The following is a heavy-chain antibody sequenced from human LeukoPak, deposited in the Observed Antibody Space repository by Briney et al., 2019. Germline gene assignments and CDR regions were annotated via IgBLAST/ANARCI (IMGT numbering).Heavy chain of an antibody. J-gene: IGHJ4*02. Sequence: GGSLRLSYAASGFTFSSYAMHWVRQAPGKGLEWVSVIYSGGSTYYADSVKGRFTISRDNSKNTLYLQMNSLRAEDTAVYYCARDYYDSSGSDYWGQGTLVTVSS. CDR3: ARDYYDSSGSDY. V-gene: IGHV3-66*01. CDR1: GFTFSSYA. CDR2: IYSGGST. D-gene: IGHD3-22*01.